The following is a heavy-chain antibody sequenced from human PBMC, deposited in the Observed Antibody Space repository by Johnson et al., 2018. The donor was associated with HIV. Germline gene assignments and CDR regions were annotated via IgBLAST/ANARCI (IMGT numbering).Heavy chain of an antibody. V-gene: IGHV3-13*01. D-gene: IGHD2-15*01. CDR2: IGTAGDT. CDR3: AREGGYCSGGSCVNAFDI. J-gene: IGHJ3*02. Sequence: MLLVESGGGVVQPGRSLRLSCAASGFTFSNYDMHWVRQATGKGLDWVSAIGTAGDTYYPDSVKGRFTISRDNAKNSLYLQMNSLRAEDTALYYCAREGGYCSGGSCVNAFDIWGQGTMVTVSS. CDR1: GFTFSNYD.